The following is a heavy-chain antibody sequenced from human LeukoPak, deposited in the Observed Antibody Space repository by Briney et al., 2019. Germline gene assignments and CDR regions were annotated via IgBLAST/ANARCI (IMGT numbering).Heavy chain of an antibody. CDR2: IYYSGST. V-gene: IGHV4-39*01. D-gene: IGHD4-17*01. CDR3: ARHTGGTVTTVLLSGRRLYYIDY. Sequence: PSETLSLTCTVSGASISSNSYYWGWIRQPPGKGLEWIGSIYYSGSTYYSPSLKSRVTISVDTSKNQFSLKMSSVTAADTAVFYCARHTGGTVTTVLLSGRRLYYIDYWGQGTLVTVSS. J-gene: IGHJ4*02. CDR1: GASISSNSYY.